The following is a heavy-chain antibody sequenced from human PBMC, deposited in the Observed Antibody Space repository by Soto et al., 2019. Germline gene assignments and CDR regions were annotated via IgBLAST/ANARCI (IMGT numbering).Heavy chain of an antibody. CDR1: GINFSSYG. D-gene: IGHD2-15*01. J-gene: IGHJ1*01. V-gene: IGHV3-33*01. CDR3: ARGPDVVVVAATPEYFQH. Sequence: GGALRLSCEASGINFSSYGMHWVRPAPGKGQEWVAVIWYDGSNKYYADSVKGRFTISRDNSKNTLYLQMNSLRAEDTAVYYCARGPDVVVVAATPEYFQHWGQGTLVTVSS. CDR2: IWYDGSNK.